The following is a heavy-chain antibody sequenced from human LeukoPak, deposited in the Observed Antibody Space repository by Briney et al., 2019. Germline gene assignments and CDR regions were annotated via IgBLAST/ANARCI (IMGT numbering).Heavy chain of an antibody. V-gene: IGHV4-39*01. CDR1: GGSISSSSYY. Sequence: SETLSLTCTVSGGSISSSSYYWGWIRQPLGKGLEWIGNIYYSGSSYYNPSLKSRVTISVDTSKNQFSLNLNSVTAADTAVYYCARVQRYSNYWRYYYYYYMDVWGKGTTVTVSS. D-gene: IGHD4-11*01. J-gene: IGHJ6*03. CDR2: IYYSGSS. CDR3: ARVQRYSNYWRYYYYYYMDV.